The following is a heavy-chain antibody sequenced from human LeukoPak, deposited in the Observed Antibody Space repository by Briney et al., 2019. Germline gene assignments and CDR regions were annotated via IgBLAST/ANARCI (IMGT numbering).Heavy chain of an antibody. CDR1: GFTFSSSA. CDR3: ARGTAMVDY. CDR2: INNVGSHI. D-gene: IGHD5-18*01. J-gene: IGHJ4*02. Sequence: GGSLRLSCAVSGFTFSSSAMNWVRQAPGKGLEWVSSINNVGSHIYYADSVKGRFTISRDKAKNTLYLEMNNLRAEDTAVYYCARGTAMVDYWGQGTLVTVSS. V-gene: IGHV3-21*01.